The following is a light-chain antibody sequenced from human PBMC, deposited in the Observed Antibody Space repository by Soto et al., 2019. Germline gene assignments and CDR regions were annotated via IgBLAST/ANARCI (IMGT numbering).Light chain of an antibody. Sequence: QSVLTQPASVSGSPGQSITISCTGAGSDVGNYDYVSWYQQHPGKAPQLMIYAVSSRPSGVSNRFSGSKSGNTASQTISGLQADDEATYYCSSYTPTNALKVLFGGGTKHTVL. V-gene: IGLV2-14*01. CDR3: SSYTPTNALKVL. CDR1: GSDVGNYDY. CDR2: AVS. J-gene: IGLJ3*02.